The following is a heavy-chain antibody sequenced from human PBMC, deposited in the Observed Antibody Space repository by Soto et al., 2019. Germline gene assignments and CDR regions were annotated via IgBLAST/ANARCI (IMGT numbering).Heavy chain of an antibody. CDR2: IYPGDSDT. CDR3: ARLDYYDSSGYDDFDY. V-gene: IGHV5-51*01. Sequence: PVESLKISCKGSGYSFTSYWIGWVRQMPGKGLEWMGIIYPGDSDTRYSPSFQGQVTISADKSISTAYLQWSSLKASDTAMYYCARLDYYDSSGYDDFDYWGQGTLVNVSS. CDR1: GYSFTSYW. D-gene: IGHD3-22*01. J-gene: IGHJ4*02.